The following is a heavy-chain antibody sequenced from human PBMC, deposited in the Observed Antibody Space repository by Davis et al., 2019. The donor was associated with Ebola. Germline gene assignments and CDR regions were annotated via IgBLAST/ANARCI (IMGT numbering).Heavy chain of an antibody. CDR2: IYYSGST. Sequence: MPSETLSLTCTVSGGYISSYYWSWIRQPPGKGLEWIGYIYYSGSTYYNPSLKSRVTISVDTSKNQFSLEVRSVTAADTAFYYCVRGSDAYKTGYWGQGTLVTVSS. V-gene: IGHV4-59*01. CDR1: GGYISSYY. D-gene: IGHD5-24*01. CDR3: VRGSDAYKTGY. J-gene: IGHJ4*02.